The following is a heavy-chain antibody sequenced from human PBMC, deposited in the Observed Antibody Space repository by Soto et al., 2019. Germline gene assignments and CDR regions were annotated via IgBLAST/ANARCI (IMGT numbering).Heavy chain of an antibody. CDR1: GFTFSSYA. D-gene: IGHD3-22*01. CDR3: AKAQYYYDSSGFNDAFDI. J-gene: IGHJ3*02. CDR2: ISGSDDST. Sequence: GGSLRLSCAASGFTFSSYAMSWVRQGPRKGLEWVSVISGSDDSTYYADSVKGRFTLSRDNSKNTLYLQMNSLRAEDTAVYYCAKAQYYYDSSGFNDAFDIWGQGTMVTVSS. V-gene: IGHV3-23*01.